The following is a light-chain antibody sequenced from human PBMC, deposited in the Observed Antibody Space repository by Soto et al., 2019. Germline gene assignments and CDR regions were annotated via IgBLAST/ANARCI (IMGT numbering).Light chain of an antibody. CDR3: QQRSNWPSIT. CDR1: QSVSNY. Sequence: EIVLTQSPANLSLSPGERATLSCRASQSVSNYLAWYQQKPGQAPRLLIYDASNRATGIPARFSGSGSGTDFTLTISSPEPEDFAVYYCQQRSNWPSITFGQGTRLETK. CDR2: DAS. V-gene: IGKV3-11*01. J-gene: IGKJ5*01.